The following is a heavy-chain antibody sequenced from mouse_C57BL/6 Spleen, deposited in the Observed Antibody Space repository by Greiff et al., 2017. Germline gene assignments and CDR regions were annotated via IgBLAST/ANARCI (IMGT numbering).Heavy chain of an antibody. CDR3: ARHADYYGSGYDWYFDV. V-gene: IGHV5-9*01. CDR1: GFTFSSYT. D-gene: IGHD1-1*01. Sequence: DVMLVESGGGLVKPGGSLKLSCAASGFTFSSYTMSWVRQTPGKRLEWVATISGGGGNTYYPDSVKGRFTISRDNAKNTLYLQMSILRSEDTALYYCARHADYYGSGYDWYFDVWGTGTTVTVSS. CDR2: ISGGGGNT. J-gene: IGHJ1*03.